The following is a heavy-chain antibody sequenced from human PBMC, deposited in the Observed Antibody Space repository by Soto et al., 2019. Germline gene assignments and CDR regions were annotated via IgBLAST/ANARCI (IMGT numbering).Heavy chain of an antibody. D-gene: IGHD3-9*01. Sequence: QVQLVQSGGEMRKPGASVKVSCKASGYTFTNFGISWVRQAPGQGFEWVGWISGYNGDTNYAPKFRGRVIMTKDTSTTTAYMELTTLTSDDTAVYYCARDYDIWGEDWFDPWGQGTPVTVSS. V-gene: IGHV1-18*01. CDR1: GYTFTNFG. J-gene: IGHJ5*02. CDR2: ISGYNGDT. CDR3: ARDYDIWGEDWFDP.